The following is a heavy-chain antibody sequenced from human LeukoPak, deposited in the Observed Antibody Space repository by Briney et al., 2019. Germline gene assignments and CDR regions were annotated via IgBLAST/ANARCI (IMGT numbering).Heavy chain of an antibody. V-gene: IGHV3-43D*03. D-gene: IGHD3-22*01. Sequence: GGSLRLSCAASGFTFDDYAMHWVRQAPGKGLEWVSHISWDGGSTYYADSVKGRFTISRDNSKNSLYLQMNSLRAEDTALYYCAKEGSYYYDSSGYYEGYFDYWGQGTLVTVSS. CDR3: AKEGSYYYDSSGYYEGYFDY. CDR1: GFTFDDYA. CDR2: ISWDGGST. J-gene: IGHJ4*02.